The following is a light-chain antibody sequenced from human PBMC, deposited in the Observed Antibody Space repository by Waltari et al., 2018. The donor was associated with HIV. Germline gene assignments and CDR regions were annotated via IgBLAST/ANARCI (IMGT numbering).Light chain of an antibody. CDR1: QMVSSD. Sequence: EIVMTQSPATLSVSPGERVTLACRASQMVSSDLAWYQQKPGQAPRLLLYGASTRATGIPARFSGSKSGTEFTLAISSLQSEDFAVYYCQQYNNWPLTFGGGTKVEIK. J-gene: IGKJ4*01. V-gene: IGKV3-15*01. CDR3: QQYNNWPLT. CDR2: GAS.